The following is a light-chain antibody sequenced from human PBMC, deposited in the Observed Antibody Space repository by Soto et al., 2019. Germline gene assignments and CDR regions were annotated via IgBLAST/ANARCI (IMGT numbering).Light chain of an antibody. V-gene: IGKV1-39*01. CDR2: AAS. Sequence: DIQMTQSPSSLSASVGDRVTITCRASQSISSYLNWYQQKPGKASKLLIYAASSLQSGVPSRFSGSGSGTDFTLTISSLQPEDFATYYCQQSYSTPITFGQGTRLDIK. J-gene: IGKJ5*01. CDR1: QSISSY. CDR3: QQSYSTPIT.